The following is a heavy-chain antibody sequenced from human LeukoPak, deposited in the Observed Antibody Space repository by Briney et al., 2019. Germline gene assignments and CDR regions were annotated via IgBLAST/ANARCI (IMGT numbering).Heavy chain of an antibody. D-gene: IGHD3-22*01. Sequence: PSETLSLTCTVSGDSISSYSWSWIRQPPGKGLEWIGDIYNSGNTNYNPSLKSRVTMSVSTSKNQFSLKLRSVTAADTAVYFCARGAFNYYDTIGYSNDAFDIWGQGTMVTVSS. V-gene: IGHV4-59*12. J-gene: IGHJ3*02. CDR2: IYNSGNT. CDR3: ARGAFNYYDTIGYSNDAFDI. CDR1: GDSISSYS.